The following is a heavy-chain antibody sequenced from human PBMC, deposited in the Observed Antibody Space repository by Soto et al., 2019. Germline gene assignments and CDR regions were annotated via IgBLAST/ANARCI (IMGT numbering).Heavy chain of an antibody. V-gene: IGHV4-31*03. Sequence: SETLSLTCTVSGGSISSGGYYSSWIRQHPGKGLEWIGYIYYSGSTYYNPSLKSRVTISVDTSKNQFSLKLSSVTAADTAVYYCARLTTRNLYYFDYWGQGTLVTVSS. J-gene: IGHJ4*02. CDR2: IYYSGST. CDR1: GGSISSGGYY. D-gene: IGHD4-17*01. CDR3: ARLTTRNLYYFDY.